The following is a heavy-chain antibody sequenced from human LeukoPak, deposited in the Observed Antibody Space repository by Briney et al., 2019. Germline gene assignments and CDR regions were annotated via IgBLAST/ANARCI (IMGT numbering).Heavy chain of an antibody. Sequence: SETLSLICTVSGGSISSSSYYWGWIRQPPGKGLEWIGSIYYSGSNYYNPSLKSRVTISVDTSKNQFSLKLSSVTAADTAVYYCARPVVPARDAFDIWGQGTMVTVSS. CDR3: ARPVVPARDAFDI. CDR1: GGSISSSSYY. J-gene: IGHJ3*02. V-gene: IGHV4-39*01. CDR2: IYYSGSN. D-gene: IGHD2-2*01.